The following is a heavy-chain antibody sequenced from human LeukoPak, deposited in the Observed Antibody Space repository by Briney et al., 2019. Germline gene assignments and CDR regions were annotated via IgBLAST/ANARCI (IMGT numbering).Heavy chain of an antibody. V-gene: IGHV1-8*02. Sequence: ASVKVSCKASGYTFTSYYMHWVRQATGQGLEWMGWMNPNSGSTDYAQKFQGRVTMTRNTSIGTAYMELSSLRSEDTAVYYCARAEDYGDYYFDYWGQGTLVTVSS. CDR2: MNPNSGST. CDR1: GYTFTSYY. CDR3: ARAEDYGDYYFDY. J-gene: IGHJ4*02. D-gene: IGHD4-17*01.